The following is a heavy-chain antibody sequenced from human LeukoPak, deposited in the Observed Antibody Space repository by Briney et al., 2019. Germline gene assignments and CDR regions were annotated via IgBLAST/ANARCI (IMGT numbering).Heavy chain of an antibody. CDR3: ARTENYIPEDCFDP. D-gene: IGHD5-24*01. Sequence: SETLSLTCSVSGGSICSSSYCWGWIRQPPGKGLEWIGTICYSGSTFYNPSLKSRVTLSVDTSKNQFSLKLSSVTAADTAVYYCARTENYIPEDCFDPWGQGTLVTVSS. CDR1: GGSICSSSYC. V-gene: IGHV4-39*01. CDR2: ICYSGST. J-gene: IGHJ5*02.